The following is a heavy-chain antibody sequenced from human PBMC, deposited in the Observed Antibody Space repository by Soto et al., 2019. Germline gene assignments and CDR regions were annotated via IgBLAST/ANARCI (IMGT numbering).Heavy chain of an antibody. CDR2: ISGSGGST. CDR3: AKGMSLLWFGELFPFDY. V-gene: IGHV3-23*01. CDR1: GFTFSSYA. J-gene: IGHJ4*02. D-gene: IGHD3-10*01. Sequence: GGSLRLSCAASGFTFSSYAMSWVRQAPGKGLEWVSAISGSGGSTYYADSVKGRFTISRDNSKNTLYLQMNSLRAEDTAVYYCAKGMSLLWFGELFPFDYWGQGTLVTVSS.